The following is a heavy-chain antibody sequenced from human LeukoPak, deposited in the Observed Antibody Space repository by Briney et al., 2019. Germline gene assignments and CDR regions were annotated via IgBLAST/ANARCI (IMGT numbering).Heavy chain of an antibody. CDR2: IRSKANSYAT. Sequence: QSGGSLRLSCAASGFTFSDSAMHWVRQASGKGLEWVGRIRSKANSYATTYDASVKGRFTISRDDSKNTAFLQMNSLKTEDTAVYYCAKDLGSWSYSLDYWGQGTLVTVSS. V-gene: IGHV3-73*01. CDR1: GFTFSDSA. D-gene: IGHD1-26*01. J-gene: IGHJ4*02. CDR3: AKDLGSWSYSLDY.